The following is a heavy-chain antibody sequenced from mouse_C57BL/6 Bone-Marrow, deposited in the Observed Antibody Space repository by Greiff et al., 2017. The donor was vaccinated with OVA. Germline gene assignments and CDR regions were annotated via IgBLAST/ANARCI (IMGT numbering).Heavy chain of an antibody. CDR2: IDPSDSYT. V-gene: IGHV1-50*01. Sequence: VQLQQPGAELVKPGASVKLSCKASGYTFTSYWMQWVKQRPGQGLEWIGEIDPSDSYTNYNQQFKGKATLTVDTSSSTAYMQLSSLTSEDAAVYYCARDYYGSSYWYFDVGGTGTTVTVSS. D-gene: IGHD1-1*01. CDR1: GYTFTSYW. CDR3: ARDYYGSSYWYFDV. J-gene: IGHJ1*03.